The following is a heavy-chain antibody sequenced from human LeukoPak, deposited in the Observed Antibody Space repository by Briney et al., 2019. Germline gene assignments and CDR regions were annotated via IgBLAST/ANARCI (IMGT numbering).Heavy chain of an antibody. D-gene: IGHD3-10*01. J-gene: IGHJ4*02. V-gene: IGHV4-59*08. CDR1: GGSISSYY. CDR3: AKSFYYASGLDY. Sequence: PSETLSLTCTVSGGSISSYYWSWIRQPPGKGLEWIAYIYYSGSTNYNPSLKSRVTMSVDSSKSHFSLKLNSVTAADTAVYYCAKSFYYASGLDYWGQGTLVTVSS. CDR2: IYYSGST.